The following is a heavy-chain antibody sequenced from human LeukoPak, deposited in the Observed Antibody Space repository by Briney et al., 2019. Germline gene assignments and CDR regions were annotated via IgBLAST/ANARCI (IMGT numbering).Heavy chain of an antibody. CDR3: AKDRGSSGWWYFDY. V-gene: IGHV3-9*01. Sequence: GGSLRLSCAASGFTFDDYAMHWVRQAPGKGLDRVSGISWNSGSIGYADSVKGRFTISRDNAKNSLYLQMNSLRAEDTALYYCAKDRGSSGWWYFDYWGQGTLVTVSS. D-gene: IGHD6-19*01. CDR1: GFTFDDYA. J-gene: IGHJ4*02. CDR2: ISWNSGSI.